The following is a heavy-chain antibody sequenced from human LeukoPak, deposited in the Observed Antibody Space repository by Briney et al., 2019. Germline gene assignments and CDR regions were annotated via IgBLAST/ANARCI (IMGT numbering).Heavy chain of an antibody. CDR2: IYYSGST. V-gene: IGHV4-59*01. D-gene: IGHD6-19*01. CDR3: ARIKADSSGWYEIDY. Sequence: KSSETLSLTCTVSGGSISSYYWSWIRQPPGKGLEWIGYIYYSGSTNYNPSLKSRVTISVDTSKNQFSLKLSSVTAADTAVYYCARIKADSSGWYEIDYWGQGTLVTVSS. J-gene: IGHJ4*02. CDR1: GGSISSYY.